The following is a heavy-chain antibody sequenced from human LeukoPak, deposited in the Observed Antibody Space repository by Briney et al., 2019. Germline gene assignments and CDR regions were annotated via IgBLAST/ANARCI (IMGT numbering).Heavy chain of an antibody. CDR2: INHSGST. CDR3: ARIIRPRYDY. Sequence: PSETLSLTCAVYGASFSGYYWSWIRQPPGKGLEWIGEINHSGSTNYNPSLKSRVTISVDTSKNQFSLKLSSVTAADTAVYYCARIIRPRYDYWGQGTLVTVSS. V-gene: IGHV4-34*01. D-gene: IGHD2-15*01. CDR1: GASFSGYY. J-gene: IGHJ4*02.